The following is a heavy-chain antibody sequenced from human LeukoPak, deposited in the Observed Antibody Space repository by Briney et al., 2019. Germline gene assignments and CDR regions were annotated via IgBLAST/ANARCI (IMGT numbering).Heavy chain of an antibody. CDR1: GFTFSSNV. V-gene: IGHV3-7*01. CDR3: ASGNSFDY. J-gene: IGHJ4*02. Sequence: GGSLRLSCAASGFTFSSNVMHWVRQAPGKGLECVANIKPDGSEKYYVDSVKGRFTISRDNAKNSLYLQMNSLRVDDTAVYFCASGNSFDYWGQGTLVTVSS. CDR2: IKPDGSEK.